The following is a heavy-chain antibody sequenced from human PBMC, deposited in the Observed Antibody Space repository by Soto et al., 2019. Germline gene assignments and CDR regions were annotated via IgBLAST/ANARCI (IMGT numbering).Heavy chain of an antibody. CDR3: ARGPYYYGSGSYYRGRWFDP. CDR2: IYYSGST. D-gene: IGHD3-10*01. V-gene: IGHV4-61*01. J-gene: IGHJ5*02. Sequence: QVQLQESGPGLVKPSETLSLTCTVSGGPVSSGSYYWSWIRQPPGKGLEWIGYIYYSGSTNYNPSLKSRVTISVDTSKNQFSLRLSSVTAADTAVYYCARGPYYYGSGSYYRGRWFDPWGQGTLVTVSS. CDR1: GGPVSSGSYY.